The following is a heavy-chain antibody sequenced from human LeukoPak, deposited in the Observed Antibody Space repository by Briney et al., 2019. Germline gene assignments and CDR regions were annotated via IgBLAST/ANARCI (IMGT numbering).Heavy chain of an antibody. CDR3: ARGRLGGWLRPFDY. D-gene: IGHD5-12*01. Sequence: SETLSLTCAVYGGSFSGYYWSWIRQPPGKGLEWIGEINHSGSTNYNPSLKSRVTISVDTSKNQFSLKLSSVTAADTAVYYCARGRLGGWLRPFDYWGQGTLVTVSS. CDR2: INHSGST. V-gene: IGHV4-34*01. CDR1: GGSFSGYY. J-gene: IGHJ4*02.